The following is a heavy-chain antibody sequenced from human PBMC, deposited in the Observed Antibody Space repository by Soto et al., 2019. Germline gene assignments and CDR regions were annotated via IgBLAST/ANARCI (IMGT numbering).Heavy chain of an antibody. Sequence: GGSLRLSCAASGFTFSSYAMSWVRQAPGKGLEWVSAISGSGGSTYHADSVKGRFTISRDNSKNTLYLQMNSLRAEDTAVYYCAKDHFKVGVVPPYYMDVWGKGTTVTVSS. CDR2: ISGSGGST. V-gene: IGHV3-23*01. CDR1: GFTFSSYA. D-gene: IGHD3-3*01. J-gene: IGHJ6*03. CDR3: AKDHFKVGVVPPYYMDV.